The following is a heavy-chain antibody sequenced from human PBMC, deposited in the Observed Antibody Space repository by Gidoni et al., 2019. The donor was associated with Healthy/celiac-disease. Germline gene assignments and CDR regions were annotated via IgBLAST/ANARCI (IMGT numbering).Heavy chain of an antibody. V-gene: IGHV1-69*01. CDR1: GATFSSYA. CDR3: ARVRPDYGDYDY. CDR2: VIPIFGTA. Sequence: QVQLVQSGAEVKKPGSSVKVSCKASGATFSSYATSWVRQAPGQGLEWRGGVIPIFGTANYAQKFQGRVTNTADESTSTAYMELSSLRSEDTAVYYCARVRPDYGDYDYWGQGTLVTVSS. D-gene: IGHD4-17*01. J-gene: IGHJ4*02.